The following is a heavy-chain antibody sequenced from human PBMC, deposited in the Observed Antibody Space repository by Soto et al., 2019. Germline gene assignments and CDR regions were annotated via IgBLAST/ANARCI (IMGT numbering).Heavy chain of an antibody. CDR1: GGTFSSYA. CDR2: IIPIFGTA. CDR3: AREPPVTIFGVVTKGPVDAFDI. V-gene: IGHV1-69*06. J-gene: IGHJ3*02. Sequence: QVQLVQSGAEVKKPGSSVKVSCKASGGTFSSYAISWVRQAPGQGLEWMGGIIPIFGTANYAQKFQGWVTMTRDTSISTAYMELSRLRSDDTAVYYCAREPPVTIFGVVTKGPVDAFDIWGQGTMVTVSS. D-gene: IGHD3-3*01.